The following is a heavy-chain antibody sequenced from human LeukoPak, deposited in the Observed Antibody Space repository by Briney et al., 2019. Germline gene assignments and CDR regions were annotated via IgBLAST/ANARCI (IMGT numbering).Heavy chain of an antibody. J-gene: IGHJ4*02. Sequence: PGGSLRLSCAASGFTFSSYAMSWVRQAPGKGLEYVSAISSNGGSIYYANSVKGRFTMSRDNSKSTLYLQMGSLRGEDMAIYYCAAYSDYDVAYWGQGTLVTVSS. CDR3: AAYSDYDVAY. CDR2: ISSNGGSI. V-gene: IGHV3-64*01. CDR1: GFTFSSYA. D-gene: IGHD5-12*01.